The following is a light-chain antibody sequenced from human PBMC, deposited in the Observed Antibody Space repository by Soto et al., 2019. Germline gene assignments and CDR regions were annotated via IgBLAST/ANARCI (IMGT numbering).Light chain of an antibody. J-gene: IGKJ1*01. Sequence: EIVMTQSPATLSVSPGERATLSCRASQSVSRNLAWYQQKPGQAPRLLIYDASTRATGTPARFSGSGSGTKFTLSISSLQSEDFATYYCQQKTFGQGTKVEIK. V-gene: IGKV3D-15*01. CDR2: DAS. CDR3: QQKT. CDR1: QSVSRN.